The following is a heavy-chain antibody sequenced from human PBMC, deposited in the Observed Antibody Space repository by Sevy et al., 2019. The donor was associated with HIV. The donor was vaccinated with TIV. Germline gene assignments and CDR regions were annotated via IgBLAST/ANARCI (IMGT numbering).Heavy chain of an antibody. Sequence: GGSLRLSCVVSGFTFSDYAMHWVRQAPGKGLEWVAVISYDGRKQYYADSVKGRFTISRDNSRNRLSLQVNSLRNEDTAVYYCARANYGTTSDFDYWGQGTPVTVSS. J-gene: IGHJ4*02. V-gene: IGHV3-30*04. CDR1: GFTFSDYA. CDR3: ARANYGTTSDFDY. CDR2: ISYDGRKQ. D-gene: IGHD3-10*01.